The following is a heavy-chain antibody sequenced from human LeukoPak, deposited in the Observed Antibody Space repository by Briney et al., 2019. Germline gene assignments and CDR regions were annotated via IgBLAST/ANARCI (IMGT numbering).Heavy chain of an antibody. CDR2: ISYDGSNK. CDR3: AKDPPKGYFDWLYYFDY. V-gene: IGHV3-30*18. J-gene: IGHJ4*02. D-gene: IGHD3-9*01. CDR1: GFTFSSYG. Sequence: PGRSLRLSCAASGFTFSSYGMHWVRQAPGKGLEWVAVISYDGSNKYYADSVKGRFTISRDNSKNTLYLQMNSLRAEDTAVYYCAKDPPKGYFDWLYYFDYWGQGTLVTVSS.